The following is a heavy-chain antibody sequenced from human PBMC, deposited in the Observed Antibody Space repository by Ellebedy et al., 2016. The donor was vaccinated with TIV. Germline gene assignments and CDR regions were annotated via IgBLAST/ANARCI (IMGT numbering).Heavy chain of an antibody. J-gene: IGHJ4*02. D-gene: IGHD6-19*01. CDR1: GFTFDSYA. V-gene: IGHV3-23*01. CDR3: AKTRYGSGWYYFAY. Sequence: GGSLRLXXAASGFTFDSYAMNWVRQAPGKGPEWVSGITGGGSNTYYADSVRGRFTISRDNSRNSLFLQMNSLRVEDTAVYYCAKTRYGSGWYYFAYWGQGALVTVSS. CDR2: ITGGGSNT.